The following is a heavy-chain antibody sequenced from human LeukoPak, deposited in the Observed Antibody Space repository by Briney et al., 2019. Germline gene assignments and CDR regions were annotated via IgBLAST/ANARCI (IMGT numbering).Heavy chain of an antibody. CDR2: ISFDGSDK. D-gene: IGHD5-24*01. J-gene: IGHJ5*02. CDR3: ARERPGNYTLIST. Sequence: AGGSLRLSCAASGFTYSNYAMHWVRQAPGKGLEWVAFISFDGSDKYYADSVKGRFTISSDNSKNTLYLQMHSLRVEGTGVDYCARERPGNYTLISTWGQGTLVTVSS. V-gene: IGHV3-30-3*01. CDR1: GFTYSNYA.